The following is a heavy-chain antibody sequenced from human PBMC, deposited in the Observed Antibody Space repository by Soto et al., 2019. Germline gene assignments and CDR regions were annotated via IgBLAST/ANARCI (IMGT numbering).Heavy chain of an antibody. V-gene: IGHV4-31*03. J-gene: IGHJ6*02. CDR3: ARSYYDFWSGYYSDYYYGMDV. CDR1: GGSISRGGYY. Sequence: SETLSLTCTVSGGSISRGGYYWRWIRQHPGKGLQWIGYIYYSGSTYYNPSLKSRVTISVDTSKNQCSLKLSSVTAADTAVYYCARSYYDFWSGYYSDYYYGMDVWGQGTTVTVSS. D-gene: IGHD3-3*01. CDR2: IYYSGST.